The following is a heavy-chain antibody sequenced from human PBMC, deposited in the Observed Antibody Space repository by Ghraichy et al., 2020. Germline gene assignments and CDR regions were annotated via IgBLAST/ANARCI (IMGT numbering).Heavy chain of an antibody. V-gene: IGHV1-69*13. CDR1: GGTFSSYA. J-gene: IGHJ3*02. CDR3: ARDAVTRYFDWLDAFDI. D-gene: IGHD3-9*01. Sequence: SVKVSCKASGGTFSSYAISWVRQAPGQGLEWMGGIIPIFGTANYAQKIQGRVTITADESTSTAYMELSSLRSEDTAVYYCARDAVTRYFDWLDAFDIWGQGTMVTVSS. CDR2: IIPIFGTA.